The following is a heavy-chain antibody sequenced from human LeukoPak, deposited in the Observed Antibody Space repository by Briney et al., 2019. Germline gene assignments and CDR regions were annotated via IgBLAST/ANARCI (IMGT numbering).Heavy chain of an antibody. V-gene: IGHV3-9*01. D-gene: IGHD1-26*01. Sequence: PGGSLRLSCAASGFTFDDYAMHWVRQAPEKGLEWVSGISWNSGSIGYADSVKGRFTISRDNAKNSLYLQMNSLRAEDTALYYCAKDTSGSYLRAFDIWGQGTMVTVSS. CDR2: ISWNSGSI. CDR3: AKDTSGSYLRAFDI. J-gene: IGHJ3*02. CDR1: GFTFDDYA.